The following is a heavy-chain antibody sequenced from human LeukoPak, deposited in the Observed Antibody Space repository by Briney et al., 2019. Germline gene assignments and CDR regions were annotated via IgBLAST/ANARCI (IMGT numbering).Heavy chain of an antibody. CDR2: ISYDGSSK. V-gene: IGHV3-30-3*01. CDR3: VGEIGPRSFDY. D-gene: IGHD3-16*01. J-gene: IGHJ4*02. CDR1: GFSFSSDA. Sequence: GGSLRLSSAASGFSFSSDAMHWARQAPGKGLEWVAVISYDGSSKYYADSVKGRFTISRDNSINALYLQMNSLRLDDTAVYYCVGEIGPRSFDYWGQGTLVTVSS.